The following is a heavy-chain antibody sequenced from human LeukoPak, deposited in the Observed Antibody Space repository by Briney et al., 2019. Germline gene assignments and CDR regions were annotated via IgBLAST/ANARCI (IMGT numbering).Heavy chain of an antibody. CDR3: ARGQWFRAF. D-gene: IGHD3-10*01. CDR1: GGSFSGYY. Sequence: SETLSLTCAVYGGSFSGYYWTWIRQTPGKGLEWIGEIHYSGSATYNPSLKSRVTISVDTSKNQFSLKMNSVTAADTAVYYCARGQWFRAFWSRGTPVTVSS. CDR2: IHYSGSA. V-gene: IGHV4-34*01. J-gene: IGHJ4*02.